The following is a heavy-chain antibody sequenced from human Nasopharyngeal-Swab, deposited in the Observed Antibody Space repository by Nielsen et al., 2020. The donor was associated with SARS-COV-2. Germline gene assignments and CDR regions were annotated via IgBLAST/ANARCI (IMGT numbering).Heavy chain of an antibody. CDR2: VHHSGST. Sequence: WIRQPPGKGLEWIGEVHHSGSTHYNPSLKSQVVISADKSNQFSLRMNSVTAADTALYYCARSLVGCSSHTCAFMNWGHGTLVTVSS. V-gene: IGHV4-4*02. D-gene: IGHD2-2*01. J-gene: IGHJ4*01. CDR3: ARSLVGCSSHTCAFMN.